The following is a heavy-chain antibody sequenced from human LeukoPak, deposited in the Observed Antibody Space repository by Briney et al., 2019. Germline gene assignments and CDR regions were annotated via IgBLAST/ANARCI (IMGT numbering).Heavy chain of an antibody. CDR1: GFTFSSYW. Sequence: PGGSLRLSCAASGFTFSSYWMHWVRQAPGKGLVGVSRINSDGSSTIYADSVKGRFTISRDNAKNTLYLQMNSLRAEDTAVYYCARDIAVAVADEIHWGQGTLVTVSS. V-gene: IGHV3-74*01. CDR2: INSDGSST. D-gene: IGHD6-19*01. J-gene: IGHJ4*02. CDR3: ARDIAVAVADEIH.